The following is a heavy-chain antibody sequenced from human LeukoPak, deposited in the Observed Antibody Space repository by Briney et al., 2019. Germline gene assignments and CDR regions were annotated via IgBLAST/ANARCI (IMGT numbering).Heavy chain of an antibody. J-gene: IGHJ4*02. CDR1: GGSFSGYY. D-gene: IGHD6-19*01. CDR2: INHSGST. Sequence: SETLSLTCAVYGGSFSGYYWSWIRQPPGKGLEWIGEINHSGSTNYNPSLKSRVTISVDTSKNQFSLKLSSVTAADTAVYYCARVLAVAGTRLFDYWGQGTLVTVSS. V-gene: IGHV4-34*01. CDR3: ARVLAVAGTRLFDY.